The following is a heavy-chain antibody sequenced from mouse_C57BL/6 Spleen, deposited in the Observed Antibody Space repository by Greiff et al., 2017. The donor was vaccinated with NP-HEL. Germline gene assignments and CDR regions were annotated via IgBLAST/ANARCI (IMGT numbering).Heavy chain of an antibody. CDR1: GFTFSNYW. CDR2: IRLKSDNYAT. V-gene: IGHV6-3*01. CDR3: TLYYYGSSYFAY. Sequence: EVNVVESGGGLVQPGGSMKLSCVASGFTFSNYWMNWVRQSPEKGLEWVAQIRLKSDNYATHYAESVQGRFTISRDDSKSSVYLQMNNLRAEDTGIYCCTLYYYGSSYFAYWGQGTLVTVSA. D-gene: IGHD1-1*01. J-gene: IGHJ3*01.